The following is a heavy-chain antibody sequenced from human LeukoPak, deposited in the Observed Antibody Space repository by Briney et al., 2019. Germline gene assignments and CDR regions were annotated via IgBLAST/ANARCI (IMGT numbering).Heavy chain of an antibody. V-gene: IGHV3-48*03. CDR2: ISSSGSTI. D-gene: IGHD1-1*01. Sequence: GGSLRLSCAASGXTFSSYEMNWVRQAPGKGLEWVSYISSSGSTIYYADSVKGRFTISRDNAKNSLYLQMNSLRAEDTAVYYCARDLTTLRSGMDVWGQGTTVTVSS. CDR1: GXTFSSYE. J-gene: IGHJ6*02. CDR3: ARDLTTLRSGMDV.